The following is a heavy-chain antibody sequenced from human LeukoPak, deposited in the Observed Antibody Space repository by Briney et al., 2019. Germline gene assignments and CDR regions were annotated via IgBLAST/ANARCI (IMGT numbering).Heavy chain of an antibody. V-gene: IGHV3-48*01. Sequence: PGRSLRLSCAASGFTFSSYSMNWVRQAPGKGLEWVSYISSSSSTIYYADSVKGRFTISRDNAKNSLYLQMNSLRAEDTAVYYCARDYSGYSSHYFDYWGQGTLVTVSS. CDR2: ISSSSSTI. D-gene: IGHD3-22*01. CDR1: GFTFSSYS. CDR3: ARDYSGYSSHYFDY. J-gene: IGHJ4*02.